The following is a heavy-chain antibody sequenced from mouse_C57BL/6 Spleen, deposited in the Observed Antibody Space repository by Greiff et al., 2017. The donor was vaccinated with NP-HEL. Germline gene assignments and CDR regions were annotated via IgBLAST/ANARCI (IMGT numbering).Heavy chain of an antibody. D-gene: IGHD4-1*01. J-gene: IGHJ2*01. CDR3: ARGLGHFDY. Sequence: EVKLMESGPGLVKPSQSLSLTCSVTGYSITSGYYWNWIRQFPGNKLEWMGYISYDGSNNYNPSLKNRISITRDTSKNQFFLKLNSVTTEDTATYYCARGLGHFDYWGQGTTLTVSS. CDR1: GYSITSGYY. CDR2: ISYDGSN. V-gene: IGHV3-6*01.